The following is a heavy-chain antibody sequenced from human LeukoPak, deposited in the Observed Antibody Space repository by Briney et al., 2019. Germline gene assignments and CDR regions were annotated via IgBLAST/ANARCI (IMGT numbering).Heavy chain of an antibody. D-gene: IGHD3-22*01. V-gene: IGHV3-15*01. CDR2: IKSKTDGGTT. Sequence: KPGGSLRLSCAASGSTFSNAWMSWVRQAPGKGLEWVGRIKSKTDGGTTDYAAPVKGRFTISRDDSKNTLYLQMNSLKTEDTAVYYCTTDPRITMIVVVSNWSQGTLVTVSS. J-gene: IGHJ4*02. CDR1: GSTFSNAW. CDR3: TTDPRITMIVVVSN.